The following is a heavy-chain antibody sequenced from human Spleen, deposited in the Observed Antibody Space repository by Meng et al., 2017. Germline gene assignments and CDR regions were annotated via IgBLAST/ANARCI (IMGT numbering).Heavy chain of an antibody. CDR1: GFTFSSYE. V-gene: IGHV3-48*03. D-gene: IGHD3-22*01. CDR2: ISSAGSTI. J-gene: IGHJ3*02. Sequence: GGSLRLSCAASGFTFSSYEMNWVRQAPGQGLEWVSYISSAGSTIYYADSVKGRITISRDNAKNSLSLQMNSLRAEDTAVYYCARGYYDSSGYLEAFDMWGQGTMVTVSS. CDR3: ARGYYDSSGYLEAFDM.